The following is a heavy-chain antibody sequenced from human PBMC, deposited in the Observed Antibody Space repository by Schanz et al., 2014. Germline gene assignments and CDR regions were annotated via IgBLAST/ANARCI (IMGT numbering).Heavy chain of an antibody. D-gene: IGHD2-2*01. CDR2: ISGYNGHT. CDR3: ARDRRRYCSTASCLHDNWFDP. CDR1: GYTFSSYG. Sequence: QVQLVQSGAEAKKPGASVKVSCKASGYTFSSYGITWVRQAPGQGLEWMGWISGYNGHTLYAQKFQGRVTMTTDTSTSTSYMELTSLRFDDTAVYYCARDRRRYCSTASCLHDNWFDPWGQGTLVIVSS. J-gene: IGHJ5*02. V-gene: IGHV1-18*01.